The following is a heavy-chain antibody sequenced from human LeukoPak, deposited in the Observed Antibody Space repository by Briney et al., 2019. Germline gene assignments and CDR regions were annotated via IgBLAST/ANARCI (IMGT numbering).Heavy chain of an antibody. J-gene: IGHJ4*02. Sequence: ASVKVSCKASGYTFTSYYMHWVRQAPGQGLEWMGIINPSGGSTSYAQKFQGRVTMTRDTSTSTVYMGLSSLRSEDTAVYYCARDWFSDSSGYYPSPGFDYWGQGTLVTVSS. CDR2: INPSGGST. V-gene: IGHV1-46*01. CDR1: GYTFTSYY. D-gene: IGHD3-22*01. CDR3: ARDWFSDSSGYYPSPGFDY.